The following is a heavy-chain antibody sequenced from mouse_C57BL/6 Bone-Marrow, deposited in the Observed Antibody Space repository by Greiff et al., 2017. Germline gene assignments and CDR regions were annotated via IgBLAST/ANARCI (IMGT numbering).Heavy chain of an antibody. CDR3: ARNWFSGAMDY. CDR2: IWSGGST. CDR1: GFSLTSYG. D-gene: IGHD2-2*01. J-gene: IGHJ4*01. V-gene: IGHV2-2*01. Sequence: VQRVESGPGLVQPSQSLSITCTVSGFSLTSYGVHWVRQSPGKGLEWLGVIWSGGSTDYNAAFISRLSISKDNSKCKVFFKMNSLQADDTAIYYCARNWFSGAMDYWGQGTSVTVSS.